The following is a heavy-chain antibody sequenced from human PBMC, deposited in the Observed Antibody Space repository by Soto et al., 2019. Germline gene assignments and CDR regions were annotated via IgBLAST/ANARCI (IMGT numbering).Heavy chain of an antibody. CDR3: ARHTTVTRTINY. D-gene: IGHD4-17*01. CDR2: IYYSGST. V-gene: IGHV4-31*03. J-gene: IGHJ4*02. CDR1: GGSISSGGYY. Sequence: QVQLQESGPGLVKPSQTLSHTCTVAGGSISSGGYYWTWIRQHPGKGLEWIGYIYYSGSTYYNPSPKSRVTISVDTSKNQFSLNLSSVTAADTAVYYCARHTTVTRTINYWGQGTLVTVSS.